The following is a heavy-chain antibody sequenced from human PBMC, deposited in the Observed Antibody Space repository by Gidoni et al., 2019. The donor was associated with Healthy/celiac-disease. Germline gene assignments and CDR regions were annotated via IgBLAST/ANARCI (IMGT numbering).Heavy chain of an antibody. J-gene: IGHJ6*02. CDR3: ASLSGCYLNYYYVMDV. Sequence: QVQLVESGGGVVQPGRSLRLHCAASGFTFRSDGMHWCRQATGKGLEWGAVISYDGSNKYYADSVKGRVTISRDNSKNTLYLQMNSLRAEDTAVYYCASLSGCYLNYYYVMDVWGQGTTVTVSS. CDR1: GFTFRSDG. D-gene: IGHD1-26*01. CDR2: ISYDGSNK. V-gene: IGHV3-30*03.